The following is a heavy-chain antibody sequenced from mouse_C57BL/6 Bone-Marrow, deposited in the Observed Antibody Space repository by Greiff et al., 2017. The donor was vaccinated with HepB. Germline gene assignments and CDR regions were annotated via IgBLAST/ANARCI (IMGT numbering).Heavy chain of an antibody. Sequence: VQLKQSGAELVRPGASVKLSCTASGFNIKDDYMHWVKKRPEQGLEWIGWIDPENGDTEYASKFQGKATITADTSSNTAYLQLSSLTSEDTAVYYCTTGSTPYWGQGTTLTVSS. CDR1: GFNIKDDY. CDR3: TTGSTPY. CDR2: IDPENGDT. V-gene: IGHV14-4*01. J-gene: IGHJ2*01. D-gene: IGHD1-1*01.